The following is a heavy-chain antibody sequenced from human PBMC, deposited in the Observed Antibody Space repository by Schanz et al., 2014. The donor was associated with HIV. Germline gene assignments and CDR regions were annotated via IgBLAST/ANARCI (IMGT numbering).Heavy chain of an antibody. V-gene: IGHV3-48*04. CDR3: ARNSVAGLREFDQ. CDR1: GFTFSSYA. D-gene: IGHD6-19*01. Sequence: VQLVESGGGVVQPGRSLRLSCAASGFTFSSYAMHWVRQAPGRGLEWLASISDSARTTFYADSVEGRFTITRDNAKNSVFMQMNSLRAEDTAVYYCARNSVAGLREFDQWGQGTLVTVSS. CDR2: ISDSARTT. J-gene: IGHJ4*02.